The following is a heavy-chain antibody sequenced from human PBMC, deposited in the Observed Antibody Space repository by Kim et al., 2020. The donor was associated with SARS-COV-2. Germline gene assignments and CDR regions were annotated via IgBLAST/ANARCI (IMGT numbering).Heavy chain of an antibody. Sequence: EASVKGRLPISRDNSKKTLYVQMSSLGAEDTAVYYCAIGYFRQTGTMFDSWGQGTLVTVSS. J-gene: IGHJ4*02. D-gene: IGHD1-7*01. V-gene: IGHV3-23*01. CDR3: AIGYFRQTGTMFDS.